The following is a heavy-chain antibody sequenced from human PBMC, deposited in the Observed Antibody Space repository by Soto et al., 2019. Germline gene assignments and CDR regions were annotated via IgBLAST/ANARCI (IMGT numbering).Heavy chain of an antibody. CDR3: ARVCAYCSGGSCYSCESDY. CDR1: GGTFSSYA. Sequence: QVQLVQSGAEVKKPGSSVKVSCKASGGTFSSYAISWVRQAPGQGLEWMGGIIPIFGTANYAQKFQGRVTITADESTSTAYMELSSLRSEDTAVYYCARVCAYCSGGSCYSCESDYWGQGTLVTVSS. D-gene: IGHD2-15*01. CDR2: IIPIFGTA. V-gene: IGHV1-69*12. J-gene: IGHJ4*02.